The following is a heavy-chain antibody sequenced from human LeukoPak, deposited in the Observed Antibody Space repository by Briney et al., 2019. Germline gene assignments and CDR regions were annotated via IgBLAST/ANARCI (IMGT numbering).Heavy chain of an antibody. CDR2: ISSNSNAI. J-gene: IGHJ6*02. D-gene: IGHD2-21*01. CDR3: ATIPTGGLVRAGVIDV. CDR1: GFTFSTYS. V-gene: IGHV3-48*01. Sequence: GGSLRLSCAASGFTFSTYSMNWVRQAPGEGLEWLSYISSNSNAIYYADSVKGRFTISRDDARNSLYLQMNSLRAEDTAVYYCATIPTGGLVRAGVIDVWGQGTTVTVSS.